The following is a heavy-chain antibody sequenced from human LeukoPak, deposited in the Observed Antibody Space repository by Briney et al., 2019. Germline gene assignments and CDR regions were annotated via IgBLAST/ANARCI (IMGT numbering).Heavy chain of an antibody. J-gene: IGHJ4*02. Sequence: GGSLRLSCAASGFTFSSYSMNWVRQAPGKGLEWVSSISSSSSYIYYADSVKGRFSISRDNAKNSLYLQMNSLRAEDTAVYYCARDYDFWSGYLDYWGQGTLVTVSS. V-gene: IGHV3-21*04. D-gene: IGHD3-3*01. CDR3: ARDYDFWSGYLDY. CDR2: ISSSSSYI. CDR1: GFTFSSYS.